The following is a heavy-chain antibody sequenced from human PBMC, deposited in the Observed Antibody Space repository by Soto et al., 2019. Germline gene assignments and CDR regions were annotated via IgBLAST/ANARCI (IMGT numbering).Heavy chain of an antibody. CDR2: INHSGST. J-gene: IGHJ4*02. V-gene: IGHV4-34*01. Sequence: QVQLQQWGAGLLKPSETLSLTCAVYGGSFSGYYWSWIRQPPGKGLEWIGEINHSGSTNYNPSLKSRVTISVDTSKNQFSLKLSAVTAADTAVYYCARGGIVLMLYAIRDSEYYFDYWGQGTLVTVSS. CDR1: GGSFSGYY. D-gene: IGHD2-8*01. CDR3: ARGGIVLMLYAIRDSEYYFDY.